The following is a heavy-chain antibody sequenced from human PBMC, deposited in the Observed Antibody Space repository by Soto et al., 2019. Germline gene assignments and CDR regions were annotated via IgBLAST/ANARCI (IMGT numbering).Heavy chain of an antibody. CDR1: GYTFTSYD. CDR2: MNPNSGNT. D-gene: IGHD1-1*01. Sequence: QVQLVQSGAEVKKPGASVKVSCKASGYTFTSYDINWVRQATGEGLEWMGWMNPNSGNTDYAQKFQGRVTMTRNTSISTAYMELSSLRSEDTAVYYCARERTGTTSMDVWGQGTTVTVSS. J-gene: IGHJ6*02. CDR3: ARERTGTTSMDV. V-gene: IGHV1-8*01.